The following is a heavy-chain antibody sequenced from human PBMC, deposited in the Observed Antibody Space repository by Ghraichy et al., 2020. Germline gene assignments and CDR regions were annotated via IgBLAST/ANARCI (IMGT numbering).Heavy chain of an antibody. Sequence: GSLRLSCAASGFMFGSHGMHWVRQTPGKGLDWVAVVSYDGSDKKYSDSVKGRFTISRDNSKNTLYLQLNSLRAEDTAVYYCARDGAHNYYDSSGYYYPLLDSWGQGTLVTVSS. J-gene: IGHJ4*02. CDR3: ARDGAHNYYDSSGYYYPLLDS. D-gene: IGHD3-22*01. CDR1: GFMFGSHG. V-gene: IGHV3-30*03. CDR2: VSYDGSDK.